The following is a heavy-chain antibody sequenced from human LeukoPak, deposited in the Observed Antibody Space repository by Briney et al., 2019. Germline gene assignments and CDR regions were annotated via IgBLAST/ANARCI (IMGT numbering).Heavy chain of an antibody. CDR1: GYTFTSYA. Sequence: ASVKVSCKASGYTFTSYAMHWVRQAPGQRLEWMGWINAGNGNTKYSQEFQGRVTITRDTSASTAYMELSSLRSEDMAVYYCAREASSITMVRGVIIGEENWFDPWGQGTLVTVSS. D-gene: IGHD3-10*01. CDR3: AREASSITMVRGVIIGEENWFDP. V-gene: IGHV1-3*03. CDR2: INAGNGNT. J-gene: IGHJ5*02.